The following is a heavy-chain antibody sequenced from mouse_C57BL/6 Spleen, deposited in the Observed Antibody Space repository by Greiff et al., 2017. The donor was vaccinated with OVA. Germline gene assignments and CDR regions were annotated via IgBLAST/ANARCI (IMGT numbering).Heavy chain of an antibody. CDR3: ARSNYYGSRGAWFAY. Sequence: VKQSCKASGYTFTSYWMHWVKQRPGRGLEWIGRIDPNSGGTKYNEKFKSKATLTVDKPSSTAYMQLSSLTSEDSAVYYCARSNYYGSRGAWFAYWGQGTLVTVSA. V-gene: IGHV1-72*01. D-gene: IGHD1-1*01. CDR1: GYTFTSYW. J-gene: IGHJ3*01. CDR2: IDPNSGGT.